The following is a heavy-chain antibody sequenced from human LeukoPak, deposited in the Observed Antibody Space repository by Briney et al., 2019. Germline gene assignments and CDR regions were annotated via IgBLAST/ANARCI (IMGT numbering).Heavy chain of an antibody. J-gene: IGHJ4*02. CDR2: ISTSSYYI. CDR3: ARDAGGSSTGLIDS. D-gene: IGHD1-26*01. Sequence: GGSLRLSCAASGFTFSSYAMNWVRQAPGKGLEWVSYISTSSYYIYYADSVKGRFTISRDDAKNSLYLQMHSLRTEDTAVYYCARDAGGSSTGLIDSWGQGTLVTVSS. V-gene: IGHV3-21*01. CDR1: GFTFSSYA.